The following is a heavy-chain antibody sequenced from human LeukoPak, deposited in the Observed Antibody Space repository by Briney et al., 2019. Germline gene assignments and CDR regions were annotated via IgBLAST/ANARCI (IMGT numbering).Heavy chain of an antibody. V-gene: IGHV3-7*01. CDR2: IKQDGSEK. D-gene: IGHD5-18*01. CDR1: GFTFSSYA. Sequence: PGGSLRLSCAASGFTFSSYAMSWVRQAPGKGLEWVANIKQDGSEKNYVDSVKGRFTISRDNAETSLYLQMNSLRVEDTAVYYCARSLWPEDYWGQGTLVTVSS. J-gene: IGHJ4*02. CDR3: ARSLWPEDY.